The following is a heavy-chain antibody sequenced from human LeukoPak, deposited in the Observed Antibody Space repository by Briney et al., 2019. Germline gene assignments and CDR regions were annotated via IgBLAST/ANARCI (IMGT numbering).Heavy chain of an antibody. V-gene: IGHV1-2*02. Sequence: ASMKVSCKASGYPFTDYYIHWVRQAPGQGLEWMGWINRNSGDTNSAQRFQGRVTMTRDTSISTLYMELSRLRSDDTAVYYCARLIVVVPAAIHAFDIWGQGTLVTVSS. CDR3: ARLIVVVPAAIHAFDI. CDR1: GYPFTDYY. D-gene: IGHD2-2*01. J-gene: IGHJ3*02. CDR2: INRNSGDT.